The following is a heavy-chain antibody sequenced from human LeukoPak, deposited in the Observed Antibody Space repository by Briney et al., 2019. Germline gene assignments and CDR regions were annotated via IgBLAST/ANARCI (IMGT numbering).Heavy chain of an antibody. V-gene: IGHV3-11*04. CDR3: ARRLPLSVRGVRDNWFDP. Sequence: GGSLRLSCGASGFTFSTYGMSWIRQAPGKGLEWVSYISSSGSTIYYADSVKGRFTISRDNAKNSLYLQMNSLRAEDTAVYYCARRLPLSVRGVRDNWFDPWGQGTLVTVSS. J-gene: IGHJ5*02. D-gene: IGHD3-10*01. CDR2: ISSSGSTI. CDR1: GFTFSTYG.